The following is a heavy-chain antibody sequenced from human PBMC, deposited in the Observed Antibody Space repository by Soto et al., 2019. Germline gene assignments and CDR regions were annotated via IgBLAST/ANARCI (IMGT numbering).Heavy chain of an antibody. CDR2: IMPVFPTA. Sequence: QVQLVQSGAEVKKPGSSVKVSCKTSVGTFRTSAISWVRQAPGQGLEWMGGIMPVFPTADYAQKFQGRVTITADESTSTAYMELSSLRSEDTAVYYCARDKDRQQLGGNYYYIMDVWGQGTTVTVSS. CDR3: ARDKDRQQLGGNYYYIMDV. J-gene: IGHJ6*01. V-gene: IGHV1-69*12. D-gene: IGHD3-3*02. CDR1: VGTFRTSA.